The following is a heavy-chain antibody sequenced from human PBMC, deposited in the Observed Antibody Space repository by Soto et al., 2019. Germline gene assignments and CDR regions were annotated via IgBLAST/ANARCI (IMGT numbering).Heavy chain of an antibody. CDR2: INPNSGVT. D-gene: IGHD5-12*01. Sequence: GASVKVSCKSSGDSFNDYYLHWVRQAPGQGLEWMGWINPNSGVTKYAQKFQGWATMTRDTSIRTVYMELSRLRSDDTAVYYCARESGGATATLDYYYFYMDAWGKGTTVTVS. CDR3: ARESGGATATLDYYYFYMDA. V-gene: IGHV1-2*04. J-gene: IGHJ6*03. CDR1: GDSFNDYY.